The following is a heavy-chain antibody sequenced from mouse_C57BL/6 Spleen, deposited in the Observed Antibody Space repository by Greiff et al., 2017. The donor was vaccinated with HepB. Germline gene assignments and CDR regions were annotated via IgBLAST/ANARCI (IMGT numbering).Heavy chain of an antibody. D-gene: IGHD1-1*01. CDR3: ARYGGSSSMDY. J-gene: IGHJ4*01. CDR2: ISDGGSYT. Sequence: EVQVVESGGGLVKPGGSLKLSCAASGFTFSSYAMSWVRQTPEKRLEWVATISDGGSYTYYPDNVKGRFTISRDNAKNNLYLQMSHLKSEDTAMYYCARYGGSSSMDYWGQGTSVTVSS. CDR1: GFTFSSYA. V-gene: IGHV5-4*01.